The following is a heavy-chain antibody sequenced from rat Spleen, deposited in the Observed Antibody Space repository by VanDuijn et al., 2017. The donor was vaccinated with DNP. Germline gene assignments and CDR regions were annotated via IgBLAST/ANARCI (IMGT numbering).Heavy chain of an antibody. CDR2: INTDGDTT. Sequence: EVQLVESGGDLVQPGGSLKVSCVASGFTFSGYWMYWIRQAPGKGLEWVASINTDGDTTYYPDSVKGRFTVSRDNAENTVCLQMNSLRSEDTATYYCAKDRTGGFAMDAWGQGTSVTVSS. J-gene: IGHJ4*01. V-gene: IGHV5-58*01. CDR1: GFTFSGYW. CDR3: AKDRTGGFAMDA. D-gene: IGHD4-1*01.